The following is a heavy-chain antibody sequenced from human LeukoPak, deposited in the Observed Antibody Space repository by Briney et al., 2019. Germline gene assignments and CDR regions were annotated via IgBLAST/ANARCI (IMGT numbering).Heavy chain of an antibody. CDR3: ARGSTRYCSSTSCYVPFDY. CDR1: VGTFSSYA. Sequence: SVKVSCKASVGTFSSYAISWVRQAPGQGLEWMGGIIPIFGTANYAQKLQGRVTITADESTSTAYMELSSLRSEDTAVYYCARGSTRYCSSTSCYVPFDYWGQGTLVTVSS. V-gene: IGHV1-69*13. J-gene: IGHJ4*02. CDR2: IIPIFGTA. D-gene: IGHD2-2*01.